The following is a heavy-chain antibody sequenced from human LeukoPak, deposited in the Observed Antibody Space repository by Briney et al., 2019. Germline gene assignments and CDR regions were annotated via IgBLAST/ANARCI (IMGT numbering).Heavy chain of an antibody. D-gene: IGHD6-19*01. CDR1: GGSMSPYH. CDR3: ARAVSGRFDY. J-gene: IGHJ4*02. V-gene: IGHV4-59*08. CDR2: IYYSGST. Sequence: SETLSLTCTVSGGSMSPYHWGWIRQPPGKGLEWTGYIYYSGSTNYNPSLNSRVTISVDTSKNQFSLRLSSVTAAGTAIYYCARAVSGRFDYWGQGTLVTVSS.